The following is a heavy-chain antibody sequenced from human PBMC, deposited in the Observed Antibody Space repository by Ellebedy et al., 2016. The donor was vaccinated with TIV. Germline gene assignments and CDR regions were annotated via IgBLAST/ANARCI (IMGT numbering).Heavy chain of an antibody. CDR2: IWYDGSNK. D-gene: IGHD1-7*01. J-gene: IGHJ4*02. V-gene: IGHV3-33*01. CDR3: ARHAVGAGTTLEY. Sequence: PGGSLRLSCAASGFTFSSYGMHWVRQAPGKGLEWVAVIWYDGSNKYYADSVKGRFTIPRDNSKNTLYLQMNSLRAEDTAVYYCARHAVGAGTTLEYWGQGTLVTDSS. CDR1: GFTFSSYG.